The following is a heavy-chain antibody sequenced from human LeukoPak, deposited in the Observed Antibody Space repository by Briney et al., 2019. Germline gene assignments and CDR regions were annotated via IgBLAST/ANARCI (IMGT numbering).Heavy chain of an antibody. CDR3: AKGLTMIVVVMPFDY. V-gene: IGHV3-23*01. CDR1: GFTFSSYA. Sequence: GGSLRLPCAASGFTFSSYAMSWVRQAPGKGLEWVSAISGSGGSTYYANAVKGRFTISRDNSKNTLYLQMNSLRAEDTAVYYCAKGLTMIVVVMPFDYWGQGTLVTVSS. D-gene: IGHD3-22*01. J-gene: IGHJ4*02. CDR2: ISGSGGST.